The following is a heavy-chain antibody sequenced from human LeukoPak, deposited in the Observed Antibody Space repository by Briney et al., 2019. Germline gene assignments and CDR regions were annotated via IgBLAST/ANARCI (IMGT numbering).Heavy chain of an antibody. D-gene: IGHD3-22*01. CDR2: IDNNGGRT. V-gene: IGHV3-23*01. CDR3: ATDGEGDPSVYYLV. CDR1: GFTFSDYA. Sequence: PGGSLRLSCAASGFTFSDYAMSWVRQAPGKGLEWISTIDNNGGRTYYADSVKGRFAISRDNSKNTLFLQMDSLRAEDLAVYYCATDGEGDPSVYYLVGGQGTLITVSS. J-gene: IGHJ4*02.